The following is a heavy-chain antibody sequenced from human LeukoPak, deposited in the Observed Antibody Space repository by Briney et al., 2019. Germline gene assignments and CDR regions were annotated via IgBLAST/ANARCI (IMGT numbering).Heavy chain of an antibody. CDR2: ISSSGSTI. CDR1: GFTFSDYY. Sequence: GGSLRLSCAASGFTFSDYYMSWIRQAPGKGLEWVSYISSSGSTIYYADSVKGRFTISRDNAKNSLYLQMNSLRAEDTAVYYCAIVLLWFGELDYGMDVWGQGTTVTVSS. J-gene: IGHJ6*02. CDR3: AIVLLWFGELDYGMDV. D-gene: IGHD3-10*01. V-gene: IGHV3-11*01.